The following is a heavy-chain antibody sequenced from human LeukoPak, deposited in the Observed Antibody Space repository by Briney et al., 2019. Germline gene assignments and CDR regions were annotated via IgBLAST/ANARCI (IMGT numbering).Heavy chain of an antibody. CDR3: ARDLDGGFAFDI. D-gene: IGHD2-15*01. CDR2: IMPNGETR. CDR1: GFSFSNYV. Sequence: GGSLRLSCAASGFSFSNYVMHWVRQAPGKGLEYVSAIMPNGETRGYANSMKGRFTISRDNSKNTLYLQMGSLRAEDIAIYYCARDLDGGFAFDIWGQGTLVTVSS. V-gene: IGHV3-64*01. J-gene: IGHJ3*02.